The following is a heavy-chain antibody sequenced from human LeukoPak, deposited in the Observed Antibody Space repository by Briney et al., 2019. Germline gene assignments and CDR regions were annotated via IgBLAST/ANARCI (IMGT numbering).Heavy chain of an antibody. V-gene: IGHV5-51*01. D-gene: IGHD5-24*01. Sequence: HGESLKISCKASGYSFTSYWIGWVRQMPGKGLEWMGIIYPGDSDTRYSPSFQGQVTISADKSISTAYLQWSSLKASDTAMYYCARRARRDGYSDFDYWGQGTLVTVSS. CDR2: IYPGDSDT. CDR1: GYSFTSYW. J-gene: IGHJ4*02. CDR3: ARRARRDGYSDFDY.